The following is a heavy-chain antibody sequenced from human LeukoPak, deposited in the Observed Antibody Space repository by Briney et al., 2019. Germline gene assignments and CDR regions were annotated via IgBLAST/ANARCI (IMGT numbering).Heavy chain of an antibody. CDR3: AREGRWLQRPPRRYFDY. V-gene: IGHV3-48*03. CDR1: GFTFSSYE. CDR2: ISSSGSTI. D-gene: IGHD5-24*01. J-gene: IGHJ4*02. Sequence: GGSLRLSCAASGFTFSSYETNWVRQAPGKGLEWVSYISSSGSTIYYADSVKGRFTISRDNAKNSLYLQMNSLRAEDTAVYYCAREGRWLQRPPRRYFDYWGQGTLVTVSS.